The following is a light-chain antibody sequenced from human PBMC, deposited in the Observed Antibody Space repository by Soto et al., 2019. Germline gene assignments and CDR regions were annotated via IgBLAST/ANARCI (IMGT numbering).Light chain of an antibody. CDR1: NSEVGGYNY. J-gene: IGLJ3*02. CDR2: EVS. Sequence: SVLAQPASVSGSPGQSLTISCTGTNSEVGGYNYVSWYQQFPGKAPKLMIHEVSNRPSGVSNLFSGSKSGNTASLTISGLQADDEADYYCSSYTSRETWVFGGGTKVTVL. CDR3: SSYTSRETWV. V-gene: IGLV2-14*01.